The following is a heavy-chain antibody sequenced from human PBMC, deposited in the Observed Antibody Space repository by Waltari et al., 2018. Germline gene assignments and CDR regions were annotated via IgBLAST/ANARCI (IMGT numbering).Heavy chain of an antibody. Sequence: QVQLVESGGGVVQPGRSLRLSCAASGFTFSSYGMHWVRQAPGKGLEWVAVISYDGSNKYYADSVKGRFTISRDNSKNTLYLQMNSLRAEDTAVYYCAKADYDSSGYSSYGMDVWGQGTTVTVSS. CDR1: GFTFSSYG. D-gene: IGHD3-22*01. CDR3: AKADYDSSGYSSYGMDV. J-gene: IGHJ6*02. CDR2: ISYDGSNK. V-gene: IGHV3-30*18.